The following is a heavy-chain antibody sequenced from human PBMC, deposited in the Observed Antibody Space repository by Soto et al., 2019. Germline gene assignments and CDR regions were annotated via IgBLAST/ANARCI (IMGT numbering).Heavy chain of an antibody. CDR2: ISDGDGDT. Sequence: EVVLLQSGGDLVQPGGSLRLSCAASGFTFSDYAMTWVRQAPGKGLEWVSDISDGDGDTHYADSVRGGFVISRDNSKNTLFLEMNSLRAEDAAVYYCAKGRTYFDFWGQGSLVTVSS. CDR3: AKGRTYFDF. J-gene: IGHJ4*02. V-gene: IGHV3-23*01. CDR1: GFTFSDYA.